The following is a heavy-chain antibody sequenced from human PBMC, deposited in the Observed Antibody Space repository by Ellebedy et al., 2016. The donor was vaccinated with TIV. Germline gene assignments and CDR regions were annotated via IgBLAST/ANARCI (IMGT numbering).Heavy chain of an antibody. CDR2: IYYNENT. Sequence: MPSETQSLTCTVSGASISSYYWSWIRQPPGKGLEWIGYIYYNENTNYNPSLKSRVTISVDTSKNQFSLNLNSVTAADTAVYFCASTPFSAGSGYHPHDYWGQGILVTVSS. CDR1: GASISSYY. D-gene: IGHD5-12*01. J-gene: IGHJ4*02. V-gene: IGHV4-59*08. CDR3: ASTPFSAGSGYHPHDY.